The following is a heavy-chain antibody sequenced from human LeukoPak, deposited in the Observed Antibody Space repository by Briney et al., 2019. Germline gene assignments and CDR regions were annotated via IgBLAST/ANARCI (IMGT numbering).Heavy chain of an antibody. J-gene: IGHJ6*03. CDR1: GYTFTSYG. Sequence: ASVKVSCKASGYTFTSYGISWVRQAPGQGLEWMGWISAYNGNTNYAQKFQGRVTMTRDTSISTAYMELSRLRSDDTAVYYCARAQDAAMVIYYMDVWGKGTTVTVSS. D-gene: IGHD5-18*01. CDR2: ISAYNGNT. CDR3: ARAQDAAMVIYYMDV. V-gene: IGHV1-18*01.